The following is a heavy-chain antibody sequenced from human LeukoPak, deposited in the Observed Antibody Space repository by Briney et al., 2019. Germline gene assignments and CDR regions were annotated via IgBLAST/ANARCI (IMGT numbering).Heavy chain of an antibody. Sequence: SVKVSCKASGGTFSSYAISWVRQAPGQGLEWMGRIIPILGIANYAQKFQGRVTITADKSTSTAYMELSSLRSEDTAVYYCARDLHPYCSGGSCYLSDAFDIWGQGTMVTVSS. CDR3: ARDLHPYCSGGSCYLSDAFDI. CDR1: GGTFSSYA. D-gene: IGHD2-15*01. J-gene: IGHJ3*02. CDR2: IIPILGIA. V-gene: IGHV1-69*04.